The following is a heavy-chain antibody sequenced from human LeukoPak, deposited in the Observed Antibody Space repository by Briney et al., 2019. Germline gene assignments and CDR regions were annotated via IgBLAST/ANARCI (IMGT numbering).Heavy chain of an antibody. CDR1: GGSFSGCY. J-gene: IGHJ3*02. V-gene: IGHV4-34*01. CDR3: ARGGLADAFDT. D-gene: IGHD3-22*01. Sequence: SETLSLTCAVYGGSFSGCYWSWIRQPPGKGLEWIGEINHSGTTNYNPSLKSRVTISLDTSKNQFSLKLSSVTAADMAAYLCARGGLADAFDTWGQGTMVTVSS. CDR2: INHSGTT.